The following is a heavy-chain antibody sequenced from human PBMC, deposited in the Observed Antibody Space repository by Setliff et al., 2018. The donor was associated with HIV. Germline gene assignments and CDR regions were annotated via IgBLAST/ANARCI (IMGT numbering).Heavy chain of an antibody. CDR1: GFTFSNYG. Sequence: GGSLRLSCAASGFTFSNYGMHWVRQAPGKGLEWVSSVSPGGGTTYYADSVKGRFTISRDNSKNALYLQMNSLRAEDTAVYYCAEWFDGYDYYYYYMDVWGKGTTVTVS. CDR2: VSPGGGTT. V-gene: IGHV3-23*01. J-gene: IGHJ6*03. CDR3: AEWFDGYDYYYYYMDV. D-gene: IGHD3-3*01.